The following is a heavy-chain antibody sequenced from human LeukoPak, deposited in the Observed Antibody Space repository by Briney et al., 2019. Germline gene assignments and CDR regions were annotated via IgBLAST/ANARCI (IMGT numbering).Heavy chain of an antibody. CDR2: IKHDGSEK. Sequence: GRSLRLSCAASGFTFSSYGMHWVRQAPGKGLEWVANIKHDGSEKYYVDSVKGRFTISRDNAKNSLYLQMNSLRAEDTAVYYCAREVPGYYDSSGYYDYWGQGTLVTVSS. CDR3: AREVPGYYDSSGYYDY. V-gene: IGHV3-7*04. CDR1: GFTFSSYG. J-gene: IGHJ4*02. D-gene: IGHD3-22*01.